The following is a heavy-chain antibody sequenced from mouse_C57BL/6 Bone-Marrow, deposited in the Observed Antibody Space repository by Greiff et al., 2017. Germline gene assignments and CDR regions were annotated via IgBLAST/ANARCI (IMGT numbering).Heavy chain of an antibody. CDR1: GYTFTSYG. D-gene: IGHD1-1*01. Sequence: VQLQQSGAELARPGASVKLSCKASGYTFTSYGISWVKQRTGQGLEWIGEIYPRSGSTYYNEKFKGKATLTADKSSSTAYMELRSLTSEDSAVYFCARVRDYYGSSYPFAYWGQGTLVTVSA. CDR3: ARVRDYYGSSYPFAY. J-gene: IGHJ3*01. V-gene: IGHV1-81*01. CDR2: IYPRSGST.